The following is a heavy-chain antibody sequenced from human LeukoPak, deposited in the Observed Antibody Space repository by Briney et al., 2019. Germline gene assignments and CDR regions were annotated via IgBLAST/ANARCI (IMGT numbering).Heavy chain of an antibody. CDR2: INHSGST. Sequence: PSETLSLTCAVYGGSFSGYYWSWIRHPPGKGLEWIGEINHSGSTNYNPSLKSRVTISVDTSKNQFSLKLSSVTAADTAVYYCARDVGGNYQYFDYWGQGTLVTVSS. V-gene: IGHV4-34*01. D-gene: IGHD4-11*01. J-gene: IGHJ4*02. CDR3: ARDVGGNYQYFDY. CDR1: GGSFSGYY.